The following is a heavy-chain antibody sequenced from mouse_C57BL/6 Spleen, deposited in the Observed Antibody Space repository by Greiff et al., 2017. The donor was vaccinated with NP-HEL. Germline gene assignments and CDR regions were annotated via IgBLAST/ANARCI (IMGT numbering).Heavy chain of an antibody. V-gene: IGHV1-69*01. J-gene: IGHJ3*01. CDR1: GYTFTSYW. CDR3: ARDYYGSSWGFAY. D-gene: IGHD1-1*01. Sequence: QVQLKQPGAELVMPGASVKLSCKASGYTFTSYWMHWVKQRPGQGLEWIGEIDPSDSYTNYNQKFKGKSTLTVDKSSSTAYMQLSSLTSEDSAVYYCARDYYGSSWGFAYWGQGTLVTVSA. CDR2: IDPSDSYT.